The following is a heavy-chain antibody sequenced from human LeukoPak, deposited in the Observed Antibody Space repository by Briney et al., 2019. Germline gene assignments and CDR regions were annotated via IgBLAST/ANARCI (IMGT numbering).Heavy chain of an antibody. CDR1: GGSISSGDYY. Sequence: SQTLSLTCTVSGGSISSGDYYWSWIRQPPGKGLEWIGYIYYSGSTYYNPSLKSRVTISVDTSKNQFSLKLSSVTAADTAVYYCAGVSRLAARHFDYWGQGTLVTVSS. J-gene: IGHJ4*02. CDR3: AGVSRLAARHFDY. D-gene: IGHD6-6*01. CDR2: IYYSGST. V-gene: IGHV4-30-4*08.